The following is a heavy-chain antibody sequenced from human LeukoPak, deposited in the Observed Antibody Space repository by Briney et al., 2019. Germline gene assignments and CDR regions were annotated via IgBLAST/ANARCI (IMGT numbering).Heavy chain of an antibody. J-gene: IGHJ5*02. Sequence: SETLSLTCTVSGGSISSSGYYWGWVRQPPGKGLEWIGSIYYSGSAFYNPSLKSRVTISVDTSNNQFSLMLSSVTAADTAVYYCARQVYWLNWFDPWGQGTLVTVSS. D-gene: IGHD1-26*01. CDR3: ARQVYWLNWFDP. CDR2: IYYSGSA. CDR1: GGSISSSGYY. V-gene: IGHV4-39*01.